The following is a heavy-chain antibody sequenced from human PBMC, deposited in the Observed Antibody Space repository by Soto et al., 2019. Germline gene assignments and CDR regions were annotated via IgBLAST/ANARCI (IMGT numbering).Heavy chain of an antibody. CDR1: GFTFSSYE. V-gene: IGHV3-48*03. D-gene: IGHD4-17*01. CDR2: ISSSGSTI. CDR3: ARALRQWGYFDY. J-gene: IGHJ4*02. Sequence: ESGGGLAQPGGSLRLSCAASGFTFSSYEMNWVRQAPGKGLEWVSYISSSGSTIYYADSVKGRFTISRDNAKNSLYLQMNSLRAEDTAVYYCARALRQWGYFDYWGQGTLVTVSS.